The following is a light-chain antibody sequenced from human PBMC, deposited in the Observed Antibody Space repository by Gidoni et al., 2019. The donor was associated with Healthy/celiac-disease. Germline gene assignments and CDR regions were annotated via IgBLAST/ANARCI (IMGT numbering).Light chain of an antibody. CDR2: GAS. V-gene: IGKV3-20*01. J-gene: IGKJ1*01. CDR3: QQYGSSPQT. CDR1: QSASSSY. Sequence: LVLPPSPGTLSLSPEERATLSCRASQSASSSYLAWYQQKPGQAPRLLIYGASSRATGIPDRFSGSGSGTDFTLTISRLEPEDFAVYYCQQYGSSPQTFGQGTKVEIK.